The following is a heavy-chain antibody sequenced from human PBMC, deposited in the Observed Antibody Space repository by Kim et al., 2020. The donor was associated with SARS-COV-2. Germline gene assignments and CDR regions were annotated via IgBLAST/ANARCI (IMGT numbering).Heavy chain of an antibody. CDR2: ISGSGGST. V-gene: IGHV3-23*01. CDR3: AKVRGHDDYDYVWGSYIFDFDY. D-gene: IGHD3-16*01. Sequence: GGSLRLSCAASGFTFSSYAMSWVRQAPGKGLEWVSAISGSGGSTYYADSVKGRFTISRDNSKNTLYLQMNSLRAEDTAVYYCAKVRGHDDYDYVWGSYIFDFDYWGQGTLVTVSS. CDR1: GFTFSSYA. J-gene: IGHJ4*02.